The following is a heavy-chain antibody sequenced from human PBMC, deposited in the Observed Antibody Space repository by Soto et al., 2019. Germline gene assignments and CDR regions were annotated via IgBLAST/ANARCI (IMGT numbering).Heavy chain of an antibody. CDR2: ISSSSSTI. CDR3: ARDIDCSGGSCADYGMDV. Sequence: EVQLVESGGGLVQPGGSLRLSCAASGFTFSSYSMNWVRQAPGKGLEWVSYISSSSSTIYYADSVKGRFTISRDNAKNSLYQQMNSLRDEDTAVYYCARDIDCSGGSCADYGMDVWGQGTTVTVSS. V-gene: IGHV3-48*02. J-gene: IGHJ6*02. CDR1: GFTFSSYS. D-gene: IGHD2-15*01.